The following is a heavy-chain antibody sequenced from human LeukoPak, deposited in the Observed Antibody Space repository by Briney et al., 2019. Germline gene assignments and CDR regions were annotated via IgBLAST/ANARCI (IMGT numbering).Heavy chain of an antibody. CDR3: ARDLSAAFDF. V-gene: IGHV3-33*01. Sequence: GTSLRLSCAASGFPFSSYGMHWVRQAPGKGLEWVARLVYDARSDYANSVKGRFSISRDDSKNTLFLDMSNLRVEDTALYYCARDLSAAFDFWGQRVLVTVSS. CDR2: LVYDARS. J-gene: IGHJ4*02. CDR1: GFPFSSYG. D-gene: IGHD6-19*01.